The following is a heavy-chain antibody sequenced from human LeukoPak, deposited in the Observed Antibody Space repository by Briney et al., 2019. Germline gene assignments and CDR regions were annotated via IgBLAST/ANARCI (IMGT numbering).Heavy chain of an antibody. V-gene: IGHV4-34*01. Sequence: PSETLSLTCAVYGVSLNDVYWGGVREAPGRGLEWRGEIDNSGTTYYTPSLKSRVTVSLDTSKNHGSLNPNPLTAADAALCFCSRCASSYYSVGDKDAFDVWGQGTMVAVSS. CDR2: IDNSGTT. CDR3: SRCASSYYSVGDKDAFDV. CDR1: GVSLNDVY. D-gene: IGHD5/OR15-5a*01. J-gene: IGHJ3*01.